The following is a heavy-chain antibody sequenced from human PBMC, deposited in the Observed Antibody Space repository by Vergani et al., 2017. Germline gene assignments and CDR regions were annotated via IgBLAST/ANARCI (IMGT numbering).Heavy chain of an antibody. CDR1: GFTFSSYW. CDR2: IKQDGSEK. J-gene: IGHJ3*02. D-gene: IGHD3-22*01. Sequence: EVQLVESGGGLVQPGGSLRLSCAASGFTFSSYWMSWVRQAPGKGLEWVANIKQDGSEKYYVDSVKGRFTISRDNAKNSLYLQMNSLRAEDTAVYYCARDTTYDYDSSGYYYGAFDIWGQGTMVTVSS. CDR3: ARDTTYDYDSSGYYYGAFDI. V-gene: IGHV3-7*03.